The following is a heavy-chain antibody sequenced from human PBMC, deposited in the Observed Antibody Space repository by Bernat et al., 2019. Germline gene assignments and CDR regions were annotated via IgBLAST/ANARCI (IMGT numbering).Heavy chain of an antibody. CDR2: IYPRDSDS. CDR3: ARRQGREQSWVPYDY. CDR1: GYRFTDYW. J-gene: IGHJ4*02. Sequence: EVQLVQSGAEVKKPGDSLKISCKGSGYRFTDYWIAWVRQMPGKGLEWMAIIYPRDSDSTYNPSFQGQVTISADTSINTAYLQWTSLKASDTATYYCARRQGREQSWVPYDYWGQGTPVTVSS. V-gene: IGHV5-51*03. D-gene: IGHD1/OR15-1a*01.